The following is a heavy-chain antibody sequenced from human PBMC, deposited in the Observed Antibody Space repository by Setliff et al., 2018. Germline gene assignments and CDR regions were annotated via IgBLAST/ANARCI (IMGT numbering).Heavy chain of an antibody. Sequence: GGSLRLSCAASGFTFSSSSMTWVRQAPGKGLEWVSAINSGGSSTYYADSVKGRFTIFRDNSKNTLYLQMNSLRAEDTAIYSCAKFSSVPGSRFFDYWGQGALVTVSS. CDR2: INSGGSST. D-gene: IGHD2-2*01. CDR1: GFTFSSSS. V-gene: IGHV3-23*01. J-gene: IGHJ4*02. CDR3: AKFSSVPGSRFFDY.